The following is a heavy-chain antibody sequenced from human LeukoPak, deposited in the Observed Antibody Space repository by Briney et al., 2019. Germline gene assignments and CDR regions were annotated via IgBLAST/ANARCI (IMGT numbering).Heavy chain of an antibody. CDR2: MNPNSGNT. V-gene: IGHV1-8*01. D-gene: IGHD3-3*01. CDR3: ARRSGTGRSPYYFDY. Sequence: ASVKVSCKASGYTFTSYDINWERQATGQGLEWMGWMNPNSGNTGYAQKFQGRVTMTRNTSISTAYMELSSLRSEDTAVYYCARRSGTGRSPYYFDYWGQGTLVTVST. CDR1: GYTFTSYD. J-gene: IGHJ4*02.